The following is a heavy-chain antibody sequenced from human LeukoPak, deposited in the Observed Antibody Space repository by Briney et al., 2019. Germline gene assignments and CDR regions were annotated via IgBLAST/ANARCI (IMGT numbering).Heavy chain of an antibody. CDR2: IWYDGSNK. J-gene: IGHJ4*02. CDR3: ARGFLLWEPYFDY. Sequence: GRSLRLSCAASGFTFSSYGMHWVRQAPGKGLEWVAVIWYDGSNKYYADSVKGRFTISRDNSKNTLYLQMNSLRAEDTAVYYCARGFLLWEPYFDYWGQGTPVTVSS. D-gene: IGHD1-26*01. CDR1: GFTFSSYG. V-gene: IGHV3-33*01.